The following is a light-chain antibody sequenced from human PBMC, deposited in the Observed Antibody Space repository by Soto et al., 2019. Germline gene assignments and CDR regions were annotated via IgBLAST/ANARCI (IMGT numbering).Light chain of an antibody. Sequence: QSVLTQPPSVSGAPGQRVTIPCTGSSSHIGSFYDVHWYQQLPGTVPKLLIYGDNNRPSGVPDRFSGSKSGTAASLAITGLQAEDEADYYCQSYDNSLNHVVFGGGTKLTVL. CDR3: QSYDNSLNHVV. J-gene: IGLJ2*01. V-gene: IGLV1-40*01. CDR2: GDN. CDR1: SSHIGSFYD.